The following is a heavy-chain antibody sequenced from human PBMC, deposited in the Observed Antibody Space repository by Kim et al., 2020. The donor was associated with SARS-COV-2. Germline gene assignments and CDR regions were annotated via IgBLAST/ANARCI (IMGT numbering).Heavy chain of an antibody. V-gene: IGHV3-7*01. CDR3: AALDTVQVPGGI. Sequence: SVHSVKGRFTMSRDNAKNSLYLQMSSLRTEDTAIYYRAALDTVQVPGGIWGQGTLVTVSS. J-gene: IGHJ4*02. D-gene: IGHD3-10*01.